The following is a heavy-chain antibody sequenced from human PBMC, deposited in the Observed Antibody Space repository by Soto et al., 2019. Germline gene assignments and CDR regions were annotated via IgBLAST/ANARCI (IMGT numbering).Heavy chain of an antibody. Sequence: GGSLRLSCAASGFTFSSYAMHWVRQAPGKGLEWVAVISYDGSNKYYADSVKGRFTISRDNSKNTLYLQMNSLRAEDTAVYYCARDSGGYSSAGYYYYGMDVWGQGTTVTVSS. D-gene: IGHD6-25*01. CDR3: ARDSGGYSSAGYYYYGMDV. CDR1: GFTFSSYA. J-gene: IGHJ6*02. CDR2: ISYDGSNK. V-gene: IGHV3-30-3*01.